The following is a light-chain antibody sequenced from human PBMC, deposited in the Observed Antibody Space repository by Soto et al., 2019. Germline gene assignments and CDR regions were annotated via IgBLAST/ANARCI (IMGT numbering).Light chain of an antibody. J-gene: IGLJ1*01. V-gene: IGLV3-1*01. CDR1: KLGDKY. CDR3: QAWDSSTGV. Sequence: SYELTQPPSVSVSPGKKASITCSGDKLGDKYACWYQQKPGQSPVLVIYQDSKRPSGIPERFSGSNSGNTATLTISGTQAMDEADYYCQAWDSSTGVFGTGTKVTVL. CDR2: QDS.